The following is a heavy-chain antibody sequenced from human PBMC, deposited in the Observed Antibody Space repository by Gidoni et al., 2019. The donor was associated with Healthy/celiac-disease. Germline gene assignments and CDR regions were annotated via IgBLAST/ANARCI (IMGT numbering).Heavy chain of an antibody. V-gene: IGHV4-34*01. CDR2: INHSGST. D-gene: IGHD4-17*01. J-gene: IGHJ5*02. Sequence: QVQLQQWGAGLLKPSETLSLTCPVYGGSFSGYYWSWIRQPPGKGLEWIGEINHSGSTNYNPSLKSRVTRSVDTSKNQFSLKLSSVTAADTAVYYCARPSLAGDYGAQATHWFDPWGQGTLVTVSS. CDR3: ARPSLAGDYGAQATHWFDP. CDR1: GGSFSGYY.